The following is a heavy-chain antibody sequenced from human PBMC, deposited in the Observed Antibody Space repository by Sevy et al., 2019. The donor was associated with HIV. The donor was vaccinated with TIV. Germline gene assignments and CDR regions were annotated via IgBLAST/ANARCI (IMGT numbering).Heavy chain of an antibody. CDR2: ISDSGDTT. V-gene: IGHV3-23*01. CDR3: AKLPSTVMFREKGY. CDR1: GFTFTNYA. D-gene: IGHD3-10*01. J-gene: IGHJ4*02. Sequence: GGSLRLSCAASGFTFTNYAMNWVRQAPGMGLEWVSGISDSGDTTHYAESVKGRFTISRDNSKNTVSLQMSSLRAEDTAIYYCAKLPSTVMFREKGYWGQGTRVTVSS.